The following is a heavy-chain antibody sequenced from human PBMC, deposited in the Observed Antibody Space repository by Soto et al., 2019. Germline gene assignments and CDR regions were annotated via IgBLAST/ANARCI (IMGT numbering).Heavy chain of an antibody. J-gene: IGHJ5*02. D-gene: IGHD1-26*01. CDR2: MYYTGIT. Sequence: QLHLQESGPGLVKPSETLSLTCTVSDDSFTTSNSYWGWIRQPPGKGLEWIGSMYYTGITYYNPSLKSRVTISVDTSKTQFSLMLTSVTAADTAVYYCARHPSGTYSIITSWGQGTLVTVSS. CDR3: ARHPSGTYSIITS. V-gene: IGHV4-39*01. CDR1: DDSFTTSNSY.